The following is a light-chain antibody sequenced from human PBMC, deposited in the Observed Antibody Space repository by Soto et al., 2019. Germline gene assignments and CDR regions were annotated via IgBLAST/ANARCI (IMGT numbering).Light chain of an antibody. Sequence: DIQLTQSPSFLSASVGDRVTITCRARQGISGFLAWYQQNPGKAPKLLIYSTSTLETGVPSRFSGSASGTEFTLTISSLQPEDFATYYCQHLNTYLITFGQGTRLEIK. V-gene: IGKV1-9*01. CDR1: QGISGF. CDR3: QHLNTYLIT. J-gene: IGKJ5*01. CDR2: STS.